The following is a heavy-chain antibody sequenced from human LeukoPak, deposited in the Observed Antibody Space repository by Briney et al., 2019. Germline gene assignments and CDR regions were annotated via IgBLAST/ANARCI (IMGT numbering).Heavy chain of an antibody. CDR2: ISSSSSYI. Sequence: SGGSLRLSCAASGFTFSSYSMNWVRQAPGKGLEWVSSISSSSSYIYYADSVKGRFTISRDNAKNSLYLQMNSLRAEDTAVYYCARDRVLRRPTNTFDYWGQGTLVTVSS. CDR3: ARDRVLRRPTNTFDY. D-gene: IGHD3-3*01. V-gene: IGHV3-21*01. CDR1: GFTFSSYS. J-gene: IGHJ4*02.